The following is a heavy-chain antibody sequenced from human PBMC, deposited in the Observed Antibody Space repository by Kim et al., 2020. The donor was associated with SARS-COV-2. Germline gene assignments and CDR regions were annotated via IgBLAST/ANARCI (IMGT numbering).Heavy chain of an antibody. Sequence: SETLSLTCAVYGGSFSGYYWSWIRQPPGKGLEWIGEINHSGSTNYNPSLKSRVTISVDTSKNQFSLKLSSVTAADTAVYYCARGLLGARFGVYCGQGTL. CDR2: INHSGST. J-gene: IGHJ4*02. V-gene: IGHV4-34*01. CDR1: GGSFSGYY. D-gene: IGHD1-26*01. CDR3: ARGLLGARFGVY.